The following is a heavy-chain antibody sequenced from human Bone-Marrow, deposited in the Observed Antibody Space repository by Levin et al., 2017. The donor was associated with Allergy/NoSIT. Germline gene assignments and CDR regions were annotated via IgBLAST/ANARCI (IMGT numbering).Heavy chain of an antibody. CDR2: MNPDNGNI. D-gene: IGHD4-23*01. J-gene: IGHJ5*02. CDR3: ARDYGGNSGWFDP. V-gene: IGHV1-8*01. CDR1: GSSFTSYD. Sequence: GGSLRLSCKASGSSFTSYDLNWVRQAPGQGLEWLGWMNPDNGNIGYAQNFKGRVTMTRSTSTSTAYMELGGLTSEDTAVYYCARDYGGNSGWFDPWGQGTQVIVS.